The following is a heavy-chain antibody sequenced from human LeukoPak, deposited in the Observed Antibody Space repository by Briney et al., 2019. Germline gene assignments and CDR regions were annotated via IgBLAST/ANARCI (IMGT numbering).Heavy chain of an antibody. V-gene: IGHV1-2*02. D-gene: IGHD5-12*01. J-gene: IGHJ4*02. CDR1: GYTFTGYY. CDR2: MNPNSGDT. Sequence: ASVKVSCKASGYTFTGYYMHWVRQAPGQGLEWMGWMNPNSGDTNYVQKFQGRVTMTRDTSIPTAYMELSRLTSDDTAVYYCARDGSFDYWGQGTLVTVSS. CDR3: ARDGSFDY.